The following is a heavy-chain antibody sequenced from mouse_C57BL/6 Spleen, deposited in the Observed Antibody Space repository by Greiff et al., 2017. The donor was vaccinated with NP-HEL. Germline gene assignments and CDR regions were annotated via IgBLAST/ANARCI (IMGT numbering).Heavy chain of an antibody. CDR3: ATYYGNTGYFDV. J-gene: IGHJ1*03. V-gene: IGHV1-55*01. CDR1: GYTFTSYW. CDR2: IYPGSGST. D-gene: IGHD2-10*01. Sequence: VQLQQPGAELVKPGASVKMSCKASGYTFTSYWITWVKQRPGQGLEWIGDIYPGSGSTNYNEKFKSKATLTVDTSSSTAYMQLSSLTSEDSAVYYCATYYGNTGYFDVWGTGTTVTVSS.